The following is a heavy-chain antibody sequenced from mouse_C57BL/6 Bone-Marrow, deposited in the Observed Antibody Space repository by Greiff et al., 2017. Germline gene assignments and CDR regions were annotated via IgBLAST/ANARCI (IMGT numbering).Heavy chain of an antibody. CDR1: GFTFTDHT. CDR3: ARPDYYSLFAY. D-gene: IGHD2-12*01. Sequence: VKLMESDAELVKPGASVKISCTASGFTFTDHTIYWMHQRPEQGLEWVGYIYPRDGSTKYNENFKGKATLTADKSSSTAYMQLNSLTSEDSAVYFCARPDYYSLFAYWGQGTLVTVSA. CDR2: IYPRDGST. V-gene: IGHV1-78*01. J-gene: IGHJ3*01.